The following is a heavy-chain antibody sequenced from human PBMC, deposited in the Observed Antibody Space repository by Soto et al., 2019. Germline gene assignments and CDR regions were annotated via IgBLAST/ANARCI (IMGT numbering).Heavy chain of an antibody. V-gene: IGHV4-31*03. CDR2: IYYSGST. Sequence: SETLSLTCTVSGGSISSGGYYWSWIRQHPGKGMEWIGHIYYSGSTYYNPSLKSRVTISVDTSKNQFSLKLSSVTAADTAVYYCARDRQIVVVTPHDAFDIWSQGTLVTVS. J-gene: IGHJ3*02. D-gene: IGHD2-21*02. CDR3: ARDRQIVVVTPHDAFDI. CDR1: GGSISSGGYY.